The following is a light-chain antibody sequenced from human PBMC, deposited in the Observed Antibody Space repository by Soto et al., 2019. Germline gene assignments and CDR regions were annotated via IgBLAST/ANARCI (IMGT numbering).Light chain of an antibody. CDR2: KAS. CDR3: QHYNSYSEA. J-gene: IGKJ1*01. Sequence: DNQMTQSPSTLSGSVGDRVTITCRASQTISSWLAWYQQKPGKAPKLLIYKASNLKSGVPSRFSGSGSGTEFTLTISSLQPDDFATYYCQHYNSYSEAFGQGTKVDIK. CDR1: QTISSW. V-gene: IGKV1-5*03.